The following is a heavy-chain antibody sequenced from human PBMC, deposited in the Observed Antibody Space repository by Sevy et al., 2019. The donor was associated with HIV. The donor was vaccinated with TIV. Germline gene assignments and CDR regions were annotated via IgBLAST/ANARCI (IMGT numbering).Heavy chain of an antibody. CDR3: ARGWDIVVVPAANQFDY. CDR1: GFTFSSYA. J-gene: IGHJ4*02. Sequence: GGSLRLSCAASGFTFSSYAMHWVRQAPGKGLEWVAVISYDGSNKYYADSVKGRFTISRDNSKNTLYLQMKGLRAEETAVYYCARGWDIVVVPAANQFDYWGQGTLVTVSS. V-gene: IGHV3-30-3*01. D-gene: IGHD2-2*01. CDR2: ISYDGSNK.